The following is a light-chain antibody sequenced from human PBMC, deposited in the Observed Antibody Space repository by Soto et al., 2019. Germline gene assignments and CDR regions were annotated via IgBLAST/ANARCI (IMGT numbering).Light chain of an antibody. J-gene: IGKJ1*01. CDR1: QTIYSN. CDR3: EQYNKWLPWT. V-gene: IGKV3-15*01. CDR2: RAT. Sequence: IAMTQSPATLSVSPGARATLSCRASQTIYSNVACYQQRPRQPPRLLIYRATSKATRILATFSANGSAAEFTFSSSSLQSEDFAVYYCEQYNKWLPWTWGQGTKVDIK.